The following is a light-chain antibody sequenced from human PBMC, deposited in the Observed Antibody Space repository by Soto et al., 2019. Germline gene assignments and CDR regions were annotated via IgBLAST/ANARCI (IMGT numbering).Light chain of an antibody. CDR3: QTWGTGIQV. J-gene: IGLJ2*01. Sequence: QPVLTQSPSASASLGASVKLTCTLSSGHSSYAIAWHQKQPGKGPRYLMDLNNDGSHTKGDGIPDRFSGSSSGADRYLIISSLQSEDEADYYCQTWGTGIQVFGGGTQLTVL. V-gene: IGLV4-69*01. CDR1: SGHSSYA. CDR2: LNNDGSH.